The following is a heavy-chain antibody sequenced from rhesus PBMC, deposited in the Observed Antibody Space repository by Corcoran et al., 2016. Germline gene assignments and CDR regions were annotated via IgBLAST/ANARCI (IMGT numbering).Heavy chain of an antibody. D-gene: IGHD6-31*01. V-gene: IGHV2-1*01. CDR1: GFSLRTSGLG. Sequence: QVTLKESGPALVKPTQTLTLTCTFSGFSLRTSGLGVGWIRQPSRKTLECLAHIYWDDDKRYSTSLKSRLTISKDTSKNQVVLTMTNMDPVDTATYYCARRGPAGAFDFWGQGLRVTVSS. CDR2: IYWDDDK. CDR3: ARRGPAGAFDF. J-gene: IGHJ3*01.